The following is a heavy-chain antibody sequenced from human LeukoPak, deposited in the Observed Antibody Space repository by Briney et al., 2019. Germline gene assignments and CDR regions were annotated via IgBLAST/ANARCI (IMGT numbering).Heavy chain of an antibody. CDR1: GGSISSGSYY. V-gene: IGHV4-61*02. D-gene: IGHD3-3*01. CDR2: IYTSGST. Sequence: SQTLSLTCTVSGGSISSGSYYWSWIRQPAGKGLEWIGRIYTSGSTNYNPSLKSRVTISVDTSKNQFSLKLSSVTAADTAVYYCARALDFWGPFDYWGQGTLVTVSS. CDR3: ARALDFWGPFDY. J-gene: IGHJ4*02.